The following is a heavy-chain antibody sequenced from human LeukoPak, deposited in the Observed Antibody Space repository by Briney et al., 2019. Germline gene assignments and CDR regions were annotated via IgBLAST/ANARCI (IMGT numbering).Heavy chain of an antibody. D-gene: IGHD2-15*01. V-gene: IGHV3-53*01. CDR1: GFTVSSIY. CDR3: ARGVVAATLPRSYYFDY. CDR2: IYSGGSK. J-gene: IGHJ4*02. Sequence: SGGSLRLSCAASGFTVSSIYMSWVRQAPGKGLEWVSGIYSGGSKYYEDFVRGRFTISSDNSKNTLYLQMNSLRAEETAVYCCARGVVAATLPRSYYFDYWGRGTLVTVSS.